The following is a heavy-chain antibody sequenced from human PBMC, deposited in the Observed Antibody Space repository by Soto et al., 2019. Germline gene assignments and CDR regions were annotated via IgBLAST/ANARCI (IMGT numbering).Heavy chain of an antibody. CDR3: ARRRGLDYGDFH. Sequence: SVKVSCKASGGTFSSYAISWVRQAPGQGLEWMGGIIPIFGTANYAQKFEGRVTITADESTSTAYMELSSLRSEDTAVYYCARRRGLDYGDFHWGQGTLVTVSS. D-gene: IGHD4-17*01. CDR1: GGTFSSYA. V-gene: IGHV1-69*13. J-gene: IGHJ4*02. CDR2: IIPIFGTA.